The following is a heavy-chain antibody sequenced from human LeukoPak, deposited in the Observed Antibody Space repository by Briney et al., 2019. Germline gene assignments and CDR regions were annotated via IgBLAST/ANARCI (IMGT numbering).Heavy chain of an antibody. CDR2: IYYSGST. D-gene: IGHD1-7*01. CDR3: ARHLTGTTRKFDY. J-gene: IGHJ4*02. Sequence: SETLSLTCTVSGGSTSSSGSYWGWIRQPPGKGLEWIGSIYYSGSTSYNPSLKSRVTISVDTSKNQFSLKLSSVTAADTAVYYCARHLTGTTRKFDYWGQGTLVTVSS. V-gene: IGHV4-39*01. CDR1: GGSTSSSGSY.